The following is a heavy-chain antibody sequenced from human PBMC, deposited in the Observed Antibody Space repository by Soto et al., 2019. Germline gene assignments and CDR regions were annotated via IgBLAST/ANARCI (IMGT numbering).Heavy chain of an antibody. CDR3: ARGVSNYDFWSGYSHYYYYMDV. CDR2: INHSGST. Sequence: SETLSLTCAVYGGSSSGYYWSWIRQPPGKGLEWIGEINHSGSTNYNPSLKSRVTISVDTSKSQFSLKLSSVTAADTAIYYCARGVSNYDFWSGYSHYYYYMDVWGKGTTVT. CDR1: GGSSSGYY. J-gene: IGHJ6*03. D-gene: IGHD3-3*01. V-gene: IGHV4-34*01.